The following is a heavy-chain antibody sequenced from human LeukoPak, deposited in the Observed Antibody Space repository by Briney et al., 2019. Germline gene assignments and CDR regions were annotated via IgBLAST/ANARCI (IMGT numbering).Heavy chain of an antibody. V-gene: IGHV3-7*01. CDR1: GFTFSDYW. CDR3: ARGLWSGTY. J-gene: IGHJ4*02. CDR2: IKQDGSEK. D-gene: IGHD3-10*01. Sequence: GGSLTLSCVASGFTFSDYWMTWVRQAPGKGLEWVANIKQDGSEKFCVDSVKGRFTISRDNAENSLYLHMNSLRAEDTAVYYCARGLWSGTYWGQGSLVTVSS.